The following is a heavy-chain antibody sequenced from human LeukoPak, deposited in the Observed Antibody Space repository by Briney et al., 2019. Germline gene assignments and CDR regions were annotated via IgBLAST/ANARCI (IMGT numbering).Heavy chain of an antibody. J-gene: IGHJ3*02. CDR3: ATGNGHAFDI. CDR1: GFTFSSYW. D-gene: IGHD3-10*01. CDR2: IKSDGSST. V-gene: IGHV3-74*01. Sequence: PGGSLRLSCAASGFTFSSYWMHWVRQAPGKGLVWVSSIKSDGSSTSYADSVKGRLTIPRDNARNTLYLQMNSLRTEDTAVYYSATGNGHAFDIWGQGTMVTVSA.